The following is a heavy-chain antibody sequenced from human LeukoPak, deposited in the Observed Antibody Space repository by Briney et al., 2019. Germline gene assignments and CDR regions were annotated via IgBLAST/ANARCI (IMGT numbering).Heavy chain of an antibody. Sequence: SETLSLTCTVSGGSISTYYWNWIRQPPGKGLECIGYIDYSGSTNYNPSLKSRVAISVYTSKNHFSLKLSSVTAADTAVYYCARGFGYDSTSYRAFDIWGQGTMVTVSS. J-gene: IGHJ3*02. CDR2: IDYSGST. V-gene: IGHV4-59*01. CDR1: GGSISTYY. CDR3: ARGFGYDSTSYRAFDI. D-gene: IGHD3-22*01.